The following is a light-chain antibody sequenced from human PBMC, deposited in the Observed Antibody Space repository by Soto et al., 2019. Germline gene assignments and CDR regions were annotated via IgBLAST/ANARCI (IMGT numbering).Light chain of an antibody. CDR2: ATS. CDR3: QQSYSISLA. V-gene: IGKV1-39*01. CDR1: QSISSY. Sequence: DIQMTQSPSSLSASVGDRVTITCRASQSISSYLNWYQQKPGKAPKLLIYATSSLQSGVPLRFSGSGSGTEFTLTISSLQPEDFATYYCQQSYSISLAFGQGTRLEI. J-gene: IGKJ5*01.